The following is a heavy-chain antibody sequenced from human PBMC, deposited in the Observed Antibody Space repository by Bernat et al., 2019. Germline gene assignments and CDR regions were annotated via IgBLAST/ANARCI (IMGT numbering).Heavy chain of an antibody. CDR2: IYYSGST. D-gene: IGHD3-3*01. Sequence: QVQLQESGPGLVKPSETLSLTCTVSGGSISSSSYYWGWIRQPPGKGLEWIGSIYYSGSTYYNPSLKSRVTISVDTSKNQFSLKLSSVTAADTAVYYCARHDYDFWSGSIDYWGQGTLVTVSS. CDR1: GGSISSSSYY. CDR3: ARHDYDFWSGSIDY. V-gene: IGHV4-39*01. J-gene: IGHJ4*02.